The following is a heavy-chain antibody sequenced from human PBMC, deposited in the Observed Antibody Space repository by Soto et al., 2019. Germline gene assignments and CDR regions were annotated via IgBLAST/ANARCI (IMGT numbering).Heavy chain of an antibody. CDR1: GFTFSAFS. Sequence: GGSLRLSCAGSGFTFSAFSMNWVRQAPGKGLEWISYIYGSSSTIYYADSVKGRFSISRDNAKNSVYLQMNNLRHEDTAVYFCARDRPVDYWGQGTPVTVSS. V-gene: IGHV3-48*02. CDR2: IYGSSSTI. CDR3: ARDRPVDY. J-gene: IGHJ4*02.